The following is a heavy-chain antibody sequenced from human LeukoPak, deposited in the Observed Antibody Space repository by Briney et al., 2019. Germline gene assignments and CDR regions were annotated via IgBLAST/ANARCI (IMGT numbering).Heavy chain of an antibody. J-gene: IGHJ4*02. CDR1: GGSISNYY. CDR3: ARFLRVKTVGPDLYYFDY. V-gene: IGHV4-59*08. CDR2: IYYRGST. D-gene: IGHD1-14*01. Sequence: SETVSLTCTVSGGSISNYYWSWIRQPPGKGLEWIGYIYYRGSTNYNPSLKSRVTTSVDTSKNQFSLKLSSVTAADTAVYYCARFLRVKTVGPDLYYFDYWGQGTLVTVSS.